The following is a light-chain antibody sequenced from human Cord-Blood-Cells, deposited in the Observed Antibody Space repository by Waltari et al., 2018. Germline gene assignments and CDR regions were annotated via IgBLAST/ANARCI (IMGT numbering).Light chain of an antibody. Sequence: QSALTQPASVSGSPGQSITISCTGTSSDVGGYKHVSWYQQHPGKAPKLMIYDVSNRPSGVSNRFSGSKSGNTASLTISGLQAEDEADYYCSSYTSSSTPLYVFGTGTKVTVL. CDR1: SSDVGGYKH. CDR3: SSYTSSSTPLYV. CDR2: DVS. V-gene: IGLV2-14*01. J-gene: IGLJ1*01.